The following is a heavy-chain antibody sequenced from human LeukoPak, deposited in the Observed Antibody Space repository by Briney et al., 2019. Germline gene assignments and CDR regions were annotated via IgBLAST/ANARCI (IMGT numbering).Heavy chain of an antibody. CDR3: AKDYHDSSGYFRVPHVFDC. D-gene: IGHD3-22*01. CDR1: GFTFSSYE. V-gene: IGHV3-48*03. J-gene: IGHJ4*02. CDR2: ISSSGSTI. Sequence: GGSLRLSCAASGFTFSSYEMNWVRQAPGKGLEWVSYISSSGSTIYYADSVKGRFTISRDNSKNTLYLQMNSLRAEDTAVYYCAKDYHDSSGYFRVPHVFDCWGQGTLVTVSS.